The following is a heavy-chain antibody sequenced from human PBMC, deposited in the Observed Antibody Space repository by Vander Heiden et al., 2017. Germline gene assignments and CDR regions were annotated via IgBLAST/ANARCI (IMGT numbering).Heavy chain of an antibody. CDR3: TRDFSVAAHDY. J-gene: IGHJ4*02. D-gene: IGHD6-19*01. Sequence: EVQLVESGGGLVHPGGSLRLSCAASGFTFSDYMMHWVGQGPGKGLVWVSRSNSDGSSANYADSVKGRFAISRDNAKNTLYLQMDSLTAEDTAVYFCTRDFSVAAHDYWGQGTLVTVSS. CDR1: GFTFSDYM. V-gene: IGHV3-74*01. CDR2: SNSDGSSA.